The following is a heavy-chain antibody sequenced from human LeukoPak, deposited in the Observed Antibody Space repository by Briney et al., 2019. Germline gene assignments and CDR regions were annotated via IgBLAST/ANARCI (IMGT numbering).Heavy chain of an antibody. Sequence: ETLSLTCTVSGGSISSSSHYWGWIRQPPGKGLEWVANIKEDGSEIYYVDAVKGRFSISRDNAKTSLYLQMNSLSVADTAVYYCVTDQTGRHPYFFDYWGQGTLVTVSS. J-gene: IGHJ4*02. CDR1: GGSISSSSHY. CDR2: IKEDGSEI. V-gene: IGHV3-7*01. CDR3: VTDQTGRHPYFFDY. D-gene: IGHD3-10*01.